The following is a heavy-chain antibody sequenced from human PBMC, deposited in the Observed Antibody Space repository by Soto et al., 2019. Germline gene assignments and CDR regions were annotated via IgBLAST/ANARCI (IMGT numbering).Heavy chain of an antibody. CDR2: ISGSGGST. Sequence: EVQLLESGGGLVQPGGSLRLSCAASGFTFSSYAMSWVRQAPGKGLEWVSAISGSGGSTYYADSVKGRFTISRDNSKNPLYLQMNSLRAEDTAVHYCANARADYYDSSGYPVDYWGQGTLVTVSS. CDR3: ANARADYYDSSGYPVDY. V-gene: IGHV3-23*01. J-gene: IGHJ4*02. D-gene: IGHD3-22*01. CDR1: GFTFSSYA.